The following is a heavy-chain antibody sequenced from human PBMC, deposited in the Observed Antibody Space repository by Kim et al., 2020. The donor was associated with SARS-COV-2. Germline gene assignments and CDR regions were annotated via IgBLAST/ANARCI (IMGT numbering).Heavy chain of an antibody. J-gene: IGHJ4*02. Sequence: GGSLRLSCAASGFTFSSYAMSWVRQAPGKGLEWVSGISSSGGSTYYADSVKGRFTISRDNSKNTLYLQMNSLRAEDTAVYYCAKPSNYLGSGRGTFDFWGQGTLVTVSS. CDR3: AKPSNYLGSGRGTFDF. CDR2: ISSSGGST. V-gene: IGHV3-23*01. D-gene: IGHD3-10*01. CDR1: GFTFSSYA.